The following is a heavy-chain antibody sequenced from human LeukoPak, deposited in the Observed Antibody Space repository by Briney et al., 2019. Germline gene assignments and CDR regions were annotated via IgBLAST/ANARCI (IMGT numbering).Heavy chain of an antibody. V-gene: IGHV4-34*01. CDR1: GGSFSGYY. CDR2: INHSGST. Sequence: SETLSLTCAVYGGSFSGYYWSWVRQPPGKGLEWIGEINHSGSTNYNPSLKSRVTISVDTSKNQFSLKLSSVTAADTAVYYCARGFDHGVSSSWFFDYWSQGTLVTVSS. CDR3: ARGFDHGVSSSWFFDY. D-gene: IGHD6-13*01. J-gene: IGHJ4*02.